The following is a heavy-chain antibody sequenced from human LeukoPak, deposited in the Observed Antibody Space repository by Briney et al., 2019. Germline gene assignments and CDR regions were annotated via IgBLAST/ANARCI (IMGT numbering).Heavy chain of an antibody. V-gene: IGHV4-39*07. CDR2: IYYSGST. CDR3: ARVSGYDWESSYDY. J-gene: IGHJ4*02. CDR1: GGSISSTSYY. Sequence: SETLSLTCTVSGGSISSTSYYWGWIRQPPGKGLEWIGSIYYSGSTYYNPSLKSRVTISVDTSKNQFSLKLSSVTAADTAVYYCARVSGYDWESSYDYWGQGTLVTVSS. D-gene: IGHD5-12*01.